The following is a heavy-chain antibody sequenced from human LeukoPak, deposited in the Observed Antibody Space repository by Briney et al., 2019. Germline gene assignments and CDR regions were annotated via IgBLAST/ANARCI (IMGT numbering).Heavy chain of an antibody. D-gene: IGHD5-18*01. Sequence: SQTLSLTCAVSGGSISSGGYSWSWIRQPPGRGLEWIGYIYHRGSTYYNPSLKSRVTISVDRSKNQFSLKLSSVTAADTAVYYCAARIQLWSAEYFQHWGQGTLVTVSS. CDR3: AARIQLWSAEYFQH. J-gene: IGHJ1*01. CDR2: IYHRGST. CDR1: GGSISSGGYS. V-gene: IGHV4-30-2*01.